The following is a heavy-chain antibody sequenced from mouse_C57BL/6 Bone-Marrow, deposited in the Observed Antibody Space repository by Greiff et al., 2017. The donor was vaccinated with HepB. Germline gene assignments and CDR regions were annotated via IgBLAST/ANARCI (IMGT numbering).Heavy chain of an antibody. D-gene: IGHD1-1*01. CDR1: GYTFTSYG. CDR3: ERNYGSSYWFAY. J-gene: IGHJ3*01. CDR2: IYPRSGNT. V-gene: IGHV1-81*01. Sequence: QVQLQQSGAELARPGASVKLSCKASGYTFTSYGISWVKQRTGQGLEWIGEIYPRSGNTYYNEKFKGKATLTADKSSSTAYMELRSLTSEDSAVYFCERNYGSSYWFAYWGQGTLVTVSA.